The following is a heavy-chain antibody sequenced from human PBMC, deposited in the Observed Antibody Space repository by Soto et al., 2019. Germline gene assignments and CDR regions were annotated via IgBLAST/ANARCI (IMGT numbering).Heavy chain of an antibody. V-gene: IGHV4-30-2*01. CDR3: ARGHYRHGLDV. J-gene: IGHJ6*02. CDR2: IYQSGSS. CDR1: GGSITSAGYS. Sequence: SETLSLTCTVSGGSITSAGYSWNWIRQPPGKGLEWVGYIYQSGSSSDNPSLKSRVTMSLNRSKNQFSLNLTSVTAADTAVYFCARGHYRHGLDVWGQGTTVTVSS. D-gene: IGHD1-26*01.